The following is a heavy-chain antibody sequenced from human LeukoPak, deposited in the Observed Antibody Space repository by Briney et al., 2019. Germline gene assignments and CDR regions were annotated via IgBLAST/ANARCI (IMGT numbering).Heavy chain of an antibody. D-gene: IGHD3-10*01. V-gene: IGHV1-18*04. Sequence: ASVKVSCKASGYTFTSYGISWVRQAPGQGLEWMGWISAYNGNTNYVQKLQGRVTMTTDTSTSTAYMELRSLRSDDTAVYYCARDPYYYGSGSPRVDTQFDYWGQGTLVTVSS. CDR1: GYTFTSYG. CDR3: ARDPYYYGSGSPRVDTQFDY. J-gene: IGHJ4*02. CDR2: ISAYNGNT.